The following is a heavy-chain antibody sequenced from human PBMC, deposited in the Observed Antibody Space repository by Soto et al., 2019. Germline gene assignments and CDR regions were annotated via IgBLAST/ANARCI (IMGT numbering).Heavy chain of an antibody. CDR1: GFTFSSYA. Sequence: GGSLRLSCAASGFTFSSYAMHWVRQAPGKGLEWVAVISYDGSNKYYADSVKGRFTISRDNSKNTLYLQMNSLRAEDTAVYYCARGLLPDHFVRDYYYGMDVWGQGTTVTVSS. CDR3: ARGLLPDHFVRDYYYGMDV. D-gene: IGHD2-15*01. CDR2: ISYDGSNK. J-gene: IGHJ6*02. V-gene: IGHV3-30-3*01.